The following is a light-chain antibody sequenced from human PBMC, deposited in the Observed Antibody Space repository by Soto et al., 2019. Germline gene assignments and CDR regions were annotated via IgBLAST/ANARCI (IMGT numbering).Light chain of an antibody. J-gene: IGKJ1*01. V-gene: IGKV3-20*01. CDR1: QTVRNNY. CDR2: GPS. Sequence: EFVLTQSPGTLSFSPGERATLSCRASQTVRNNYLAWYQQKPGQAPRLLIYGPSSRATGIPDRLSGSGSGTDFTLTISRLEPEDFAVYYCQQYGSSLWTFGQGTKVDIK. CDR3: QQYGSSLWT.